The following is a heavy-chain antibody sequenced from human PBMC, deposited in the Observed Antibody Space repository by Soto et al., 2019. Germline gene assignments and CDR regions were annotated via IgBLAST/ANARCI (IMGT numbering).Heavy chain of an antibody. J-gene: IGHJ5*02. CDR1: GFTFSSNS. V-gene: IGHV3-48*02. CDR2: ISSSSSTI. Sequence: EVQVAESGGGLVQPGGSLRLSCAASGFTFSSNSMNWVRQAPGKGLEWISYISSSSSTIYADSVKGRFTISRDNAKNSLYLQMNSLRDEDTAVYYCARVIWSGHLTSDLWGQGTLVTVSS. D-gene: IGHD3-3*01. CDR3: ARVIWSGHLTSDL.